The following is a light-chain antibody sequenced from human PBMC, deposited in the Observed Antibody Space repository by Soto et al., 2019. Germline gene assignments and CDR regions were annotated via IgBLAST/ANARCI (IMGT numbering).Light chain of an antibody. CDR2: EGS. CDR3: CSYAGSSTWV. Sequence: QSALTQPASVSGSPGQSITISCTGTSSDVGSYNLVSWYQQHPGKAPKLMIYEGSKRPSGVSNRFSGSKSGNTASLKISGLQAEDEADYYCCSYAGSSTWVFGGGTKVTVL. J-gene: IGLJ3*02. V-gene: IGLV2-23*01. CDR1: SSDVGSYNL.